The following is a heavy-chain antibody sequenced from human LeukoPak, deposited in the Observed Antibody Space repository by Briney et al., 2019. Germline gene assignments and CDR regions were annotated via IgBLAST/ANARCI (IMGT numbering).Heavy chain of an antibody. V-gene: IGHV3-30*18. CDR3: AKSDFLGSSGYDY. CDR1: GFTFSSYG. J-gene: IGHJ4*02. CDR2: ISYDGSNK. D-gene: IGHD3-22*01. Sequence: GGSLRLSCAASGFTFSSYGMHWVRQAPGKGQEWVAVISYDGSNKYYADSVKGRFTISRDNSKNTLYLQMNSLRAEDTAVYYCAKSDFLGSSGYDYWGQGTLVTVSS.